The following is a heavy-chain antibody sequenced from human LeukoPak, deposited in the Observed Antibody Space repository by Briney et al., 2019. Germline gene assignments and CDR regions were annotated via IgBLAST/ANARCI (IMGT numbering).Heavy chain of an antibody. Sequence: PSETLSLTCTFSGGSISSYYWSWIRQPAGKGLEWIGRIYTSGSTNYNPSLKSRVTMSVDTSKNQFSLKLSSVTAADTAVYYCAGIPVFGVVLHQEPVWGKGTTVTVSS. V-gene: IGHV4-4*07. CDR3: AGIPVFGVVLHQEPV. CDR2: IYTSGST. CDR1: GGSISSYY. D-gene: IGHD3-3*01. J-gene: IGHJ6*03.